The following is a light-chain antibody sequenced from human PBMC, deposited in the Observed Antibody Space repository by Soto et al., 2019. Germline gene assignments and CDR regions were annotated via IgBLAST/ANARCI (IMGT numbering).Light chain of an antibody. CDR3: AAWDDSLSGRQVV. CDR1: SSNIGSNY. J-gene: IGLJ2*01. Sequence: QSVLTQPPSASGTPGQRVTISCSGGSSNIGSNYVFWYQHLPGMAPKLLVYRNAQRPSGVPDRCSGSTSGTSASLAISGLRSEDEAEYYCAAWDDSLSGRQVVFGGGTKLTVL. V-gene: IGLV1-47*01. CDR2: RNA.